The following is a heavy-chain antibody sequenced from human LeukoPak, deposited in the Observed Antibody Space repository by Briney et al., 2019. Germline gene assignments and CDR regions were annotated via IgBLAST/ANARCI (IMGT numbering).Heavy chain of an antibody. CDR1: GGSISSSNW. D-gene: IGHD1-26*01. CDR2: IYHSGST. J-gene: IGHJ5*02. V-gene: IGHV4-4*02. Sequence: SETLPLTCAVSGGSISSSNWWSWVRQPPGKGLEWIGEIYHSGSTNYNPSLKSRVTISVDKSKNQFSLKLSSVTAADTAVYYCARDCSVGATSCWDDPWGQGTLVTVSS. CDR3: ARDCSVGATSCWDDP.